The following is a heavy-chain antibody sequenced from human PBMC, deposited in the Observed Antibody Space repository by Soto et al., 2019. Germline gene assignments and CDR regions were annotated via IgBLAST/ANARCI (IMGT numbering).Heavy chain of an antibody. CDR1: GGSISSNY. CDR2: VYDSGST. CDR3: ARYRREAVAGYTLDN. J-gene: IGHJ4*02. D-gene: IGHD6-13*01. V-gene: IGHV4-59*01. Sequence: LSLTCTVSGGSISSNYWTWIRQPPGKGLEWIGYVYDSGSTNYNPSLKSRVTISEDTSKSQFSLKVNSMTAADTAVYYCARYRREAVAGYTLDNWGQGILVTVSS.